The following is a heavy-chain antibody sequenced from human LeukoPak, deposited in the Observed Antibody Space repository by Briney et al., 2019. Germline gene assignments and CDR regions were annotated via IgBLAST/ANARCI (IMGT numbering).Heavy chain of an antibody. CDR1: GFTFNNYP. CDR2: IGGEKSGSWT. Sequence: GGSLRLSCAASGFTFNNYPMGWVRQAPGKGLEWLSAIGGEKSGSWTKSADSVKGRFTISRDNAKNSLYLQMNSLRAEDTAVYYCARVNCSSTSCYESSAFDIWGQGTMVTVSS. D-gene: IGHD2-2*01. V-gene: IGHV3-23*01. J-gene: IGHJ3*02. CDR3: ARVNCSSTSCYESSAFDI.